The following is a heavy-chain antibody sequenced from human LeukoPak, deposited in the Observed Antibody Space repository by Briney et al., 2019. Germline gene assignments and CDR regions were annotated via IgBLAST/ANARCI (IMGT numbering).Heavy chain of an antibody. J-gene: IGHJ6*02. Sequence: GASVKVSCKASGYTFTSYGISWVRQAPGQGLEWMGWISAYNGNTNYAQKFQGRVTITADESTSTAYMELSSLRSEDAAVYYCARGVLYLDGGYYYGMDVWGQGTTVTVSS. CDR1: GYTFTSYG. CDR3: ARGVLYLDGGYYYGMDV. V-gene: IGHV1-18*01. D-gene: IGHD1-1*01. CDR2: ISAYNGNT.